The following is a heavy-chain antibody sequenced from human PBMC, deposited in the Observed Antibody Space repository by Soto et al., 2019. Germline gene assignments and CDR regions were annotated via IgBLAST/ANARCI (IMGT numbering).Heavy chain of an antibody. J-gene: IGHJ4*02. CDR1: GYAITAYY. CDR2: IDPRSGGA. CDR3: ARHDYGIYPY. D-gene: IGHD1-26*01. Sequence: QVQLVQSGTEVKKPGASVKVSCKASGYAITAYYIHWVRQAPGQGLEWMGWIDPRSGGAIYAQKFQDRVTMTRDTSISTVYMDLSGLRSDDTALYYCARHDYGIYPYWGQGTLVTVSS. V-gene: IGHV1-2*02.